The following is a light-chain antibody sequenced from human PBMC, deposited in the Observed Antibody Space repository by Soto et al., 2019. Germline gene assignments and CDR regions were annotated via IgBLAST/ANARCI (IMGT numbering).Light chain of an antibody. J-gene: IGKJ1*01. V-gene: IGKV1-39*02. CDR2: AAS. Sequence: DIQMTQSPSSLSASVGDRVTITCRASQSISSYLNWYQQKPGKAPKLLIYAASSLQSGVPSRFSGSGSGSEFTLTINRLEPEDFAVYYCQDFDSPQWTFGQGTKVEN. CDR3: QDFDSPQWT. CDR1: QSISSY.